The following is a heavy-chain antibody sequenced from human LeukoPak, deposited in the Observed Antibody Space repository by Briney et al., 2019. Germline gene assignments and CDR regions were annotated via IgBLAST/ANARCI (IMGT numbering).Heavy chain of an antibody. J-gene: IGHJ3*02. V-gene: IGHV3-15*01. CDR3: ATEGFIYGYQGIDI. Sequence: PGGSLRLSCAASGFTFSNAWMSWVRRAPGKGLEWVGRIKAKTNGGTADYTPPVKGRFTISRDDSKNTLYLQMNSLKTDDTAVYYCATEGFIYGYQGIDIWGQGTIVTVSS. CDR1: GFTFSNAW. CDR2: IKAKTNGGTA. D-gene: IGHD5-18*01.